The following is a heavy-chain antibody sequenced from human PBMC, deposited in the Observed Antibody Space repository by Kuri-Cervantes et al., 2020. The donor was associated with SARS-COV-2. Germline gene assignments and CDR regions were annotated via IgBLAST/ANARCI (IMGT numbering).Heavy chain of an antibody. CDR1: GYTFTSYY. CDR3: ATGNYYYYYMDV. CDR2: INPSGGST. J-gene: IGHJ6*03. V-gene: IGHV1-46*01. Sequence: ASVKVSCKASGYTFTSYYMHWVRQAPGQGLEWMGIINPSGGSTSYEQKFQGRVTMTRDTSISTAYMELSRLRSDDTAVYYCATGNYYYYYMDVWGKGTTVTVSS. D-gene: IGHD6-13*01.